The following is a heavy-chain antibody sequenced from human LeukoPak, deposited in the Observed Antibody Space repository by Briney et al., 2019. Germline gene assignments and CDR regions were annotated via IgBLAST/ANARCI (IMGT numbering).Heavy chain of an antibody. J-gene: IGHJ4*02. CDR3: ASATHYYESSGYDY. D-gene: IGHD3-22*01. CDR2: VNWNGGSA. CDR1: GFTFDDYG. Sequence: GMSLRLSCEGSGFTFDDYGISWVRHVPGMELQWVSGVNWNGGSAGYKDSVKGRFTISRDNAKNSLYLQMNSLRAEVTALYYCASATHYYESSGYDYWGQGTLVTVSS. V-gene: IGHV3-20*04.